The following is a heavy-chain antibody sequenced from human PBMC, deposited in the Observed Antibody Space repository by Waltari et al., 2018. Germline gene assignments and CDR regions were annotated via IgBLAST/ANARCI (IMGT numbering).Heavy chain of an antibody. J-gene: IGHJ4*02. CDR3: ARDGPLTGDLFDY. CDR1: GYTFIGYY. Sequence: QVQLVQSGAEVKKPGASVKVSCKASGYTFIGYYIHWVRQAPGQGPEWMGWINPNNDGTKDAQKFQGRVTMTRDTSISTAYMELSRLTSDDTAVYYCARDGPLTGDLFDYWGQGTLVTVSS. CDR2: INPNNDGT. V-gene: IGHV1-2*02. D-gene: IGHD7-27*01.